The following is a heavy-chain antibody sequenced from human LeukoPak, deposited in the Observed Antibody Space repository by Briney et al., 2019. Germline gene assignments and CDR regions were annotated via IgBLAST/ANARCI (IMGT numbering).Heavy chain of an antibody. CDR3: AKSGLNRFDY. V-gene: IGHV3-48*01. Sequence: PGGSLRLSCAASGFTFSSYSMNWVRQAPGKGLEGVSYISSSSSTTYYADSVKGRFTISRDNSKNTLYLQMNSLRAEDTAVYYCAKSGLNRFDYWGQGTLVTVSS. CDR2: ISSSSSTT. CDR1: GFTFSSYS. J-gene: IGHJ4*02. D-gene: IGHD2-15*01.